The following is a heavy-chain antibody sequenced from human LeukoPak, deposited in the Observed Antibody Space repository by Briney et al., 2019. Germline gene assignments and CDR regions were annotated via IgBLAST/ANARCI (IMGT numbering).Heavy chain of an antibody. CDR1: GGSISSGSYY. J-gene: IGHJ4*02. V-gene: IGHV4-61*02. Sequence: SETLSLTCTVSGGSISSGSYYWSWIRQPAGKGLEWIGRIYTSGSTNYNPSLKSRVTISVDTSKNQFSLNLSSVTAADTAVYYCARAWVRGAMGYYFDFWGQGTLATVSS. CDR3: ARAWVRGAMGYYFDF. D-gene: IGHD3-10*01. CDR2: IYTSGST.